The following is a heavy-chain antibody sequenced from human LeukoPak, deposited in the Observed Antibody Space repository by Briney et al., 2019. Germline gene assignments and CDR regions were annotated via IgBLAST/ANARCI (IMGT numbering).Heavy chain of an antibody. CDR1: GGSISSYY. D-gene: IGHD2/OR15-2a*01. CDR2: IYSSGSI. V-gene: IGHV4-4*08. CDR3: ALSTSPKLSVDY. Sequence: SETLSLTCTVSGGSISSYYWSWIRQPPGKGLEWIGYIYSSGSITYNPSLKSRVTISLDTSRNQFSLKLSSVTAADTAVYYCALSTSPKLSVDYWGQGTLVTVSS. J-gene: IGHJ4*02.